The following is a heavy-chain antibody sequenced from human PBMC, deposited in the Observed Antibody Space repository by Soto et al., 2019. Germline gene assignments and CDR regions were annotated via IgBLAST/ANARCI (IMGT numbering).Heavy chain of an antibody. Sequence: PGESLRHSCTASGFTFGDYAMSWVRQAPGKGLEWVGFIRSKAYGGTTEYAASVKGRFTISRDDSKSIAYLQMNSLKTEDAAVYYCNRRSGMGCWGRGITVTGSS. D-gene: IGHD1-26*01. CDR1: GFTFGDYA. CDR3: NRRSGMGC. V-gene: IGHV3-49*04. J-gene: IGHJ6*02. CDR2: IRSKAYGGTT.